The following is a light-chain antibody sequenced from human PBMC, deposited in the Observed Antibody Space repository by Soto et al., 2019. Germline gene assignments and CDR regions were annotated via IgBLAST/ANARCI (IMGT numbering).Light chain of an antibody. CDR3: SSYTSSSTL. Sequence: QCVLTQSASVSGSPLQSITISCTGTSSDVGGYNYVSWYQQHPGKAPKLMIYDVSNRPSGVSNRFSGSKSGNTASLTISGLQAEDEADYYCSSYTSSSTLFGTGTKVTVL. J-gene: IGLJ1*01. CDR1: SSDVGGYNY. V-gene: IGLV2-14*01. CDR2: DVS.